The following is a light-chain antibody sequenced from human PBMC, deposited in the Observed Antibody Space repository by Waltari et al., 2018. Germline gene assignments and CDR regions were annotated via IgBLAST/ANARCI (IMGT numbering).Light chain of an antibody. CDR1: ALPTRY. CDR3: QAVDSTGSYVV. Sequence: SDDLTQPPSVSVSPGQTASITCSGSALPTRYAYWYQQKPGPAPALLIFKDSERPSGLPGRVSGSSSRTMGTLTISGVQAEDEADYYCQAVDSTGSYVVFGGGTKLTVL. V-gene: IGLV3-25*03. CDR2: KDS. J-gene: IGLJ2*01.